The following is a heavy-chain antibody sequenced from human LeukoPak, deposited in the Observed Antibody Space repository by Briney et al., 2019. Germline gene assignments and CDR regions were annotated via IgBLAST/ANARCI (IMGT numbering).Heavy chain of an antibody. J-gene: IGHJ4*02. Sequence: GRSLRLSCAASGFTFDDYAMHWVRQAPGKGLEWVSGISWNSGSIGYADSVKGRFTISRDNAKNSLYLQMNSLRAEDTALYYCAKGRNWDTVASEHDYWGQGTLVTVSS. V-gene: IGHV3-9*01. CDR1: GFTFDDYA. D-gene: IGHD5-12*01. CDR3: AKGRNWDTVASEHDY. CDR2: ISWNSGSI.